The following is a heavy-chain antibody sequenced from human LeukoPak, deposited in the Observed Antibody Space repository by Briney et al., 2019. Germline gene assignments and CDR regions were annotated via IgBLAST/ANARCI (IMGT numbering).Heavy chain of an antibody. CDR2: IYSGGST. V-gene: IGHV3-66*01. Sequence: GGSLRLSCAASGFTVSSNYMSWVRQAPGKGLEWVSVIYSGGSTYYADSVKGRFTISRDNSKNTLYLQMNSLRAEDTAVYYCARDREWFAYYGMDVWGQGTTVTDSS. CDR3: ARDREWFAYYGMDV. CDR1: GFTVSSNY. J-gene: IGHJ6*02. D-gene: IGHD3-3*01.